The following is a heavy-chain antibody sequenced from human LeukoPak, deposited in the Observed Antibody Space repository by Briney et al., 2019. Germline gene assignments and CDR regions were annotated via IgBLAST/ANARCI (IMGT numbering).Heavy chain of an antibody. CDR2: RWYDGSNK. J-gene: IGHJ6*02. V-gene: IGHV3-33*01. D-gene: IGHD2-2*01. Sequence: GGSLRLSCAASRFTFSSYGMHLVRQAPGKGLEWVALRWYDGSNKYYADSVKGRFTISRYNSKNTLYLQTNSLRAEDTAVYYCARDLGYCSSTSCSYYYGMDVWGQGTTVTVSS. CDR3: ARDLGYCSSTSCSYYYGMDV. CDR1: RFTFSSYG.